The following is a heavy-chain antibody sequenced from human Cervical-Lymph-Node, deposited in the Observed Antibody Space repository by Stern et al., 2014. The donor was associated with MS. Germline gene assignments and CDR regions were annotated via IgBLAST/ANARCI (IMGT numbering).Heavy chain of an antibody. CDR2: IYPGDSDT. Sequence: VQLVQSGTEVKRPGQSLKISCKGSGYTFSNYWIGWVRQMPGKGLEWMGIIYPGDSDTRYSPSFQGHCPMSADKSINPAYLQWNNLRASDTAMYYCARQAGASTTYYFDYWGQGALVTVSS. V-gene: IGHV5-51*01. J-gene: IGHJ4*02. D-gene: IGHD1-26*01. CDR1: GYTFSNYW. CDR3: ARQAGASTTYYFDY.